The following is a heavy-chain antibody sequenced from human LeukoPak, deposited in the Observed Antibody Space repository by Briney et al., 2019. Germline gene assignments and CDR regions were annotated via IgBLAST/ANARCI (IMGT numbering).Heavy chain of an antibody. J-gene: IGHJ4*02. Sequence: PSETLSLTCTASGGSISSYYWSWIRQPPGKGLEWIGYIYYSGSTNYNPPLKSRVTISVDTSKNQFSLKLSSVTAADTAVYYCARESGRDYYGSGSYLFDYWGQGTLVTVSS. CDR3: ARESGRDYYGSGSYLFDY. V-gene: IGHV4-59*01. CDR2: IYYSGST. CDR1: GGSISSYY. D-gene: IGHD3-10*01.